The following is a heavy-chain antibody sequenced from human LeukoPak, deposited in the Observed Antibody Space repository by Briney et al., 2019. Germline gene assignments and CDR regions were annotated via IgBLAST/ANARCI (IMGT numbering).Heavy chain of an antibody. CDR3: TREDNLYFDL. CDR1: GFTFSDYY. Sequence: PGGSLRLSCSAPGFTFSDYYMTWIRQAPGKGLEWLSYVSTDSTYTNYADSVKGRFTISRDNAKSSLYLQLNSLTAEDTAVYYCTREDNLYFDLWGRGTLVTVSS. CDR2: VSTDSTYT. J-gene: IGHJ2*01. V-gene: IGHV3-11*05.